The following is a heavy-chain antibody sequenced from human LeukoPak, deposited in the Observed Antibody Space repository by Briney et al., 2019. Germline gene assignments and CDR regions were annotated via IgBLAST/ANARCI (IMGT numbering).Heavy chain of an antibody. CDR3: ARTPSGIQPFDY. Sequence: SETLSLTCTVSGGSISSYYWSWIRQPPGKGLEWIGSIYYSGSTYYNPSLKSRVTISVDTSKNQFSLKLSSVTAADTAVYYCARTPSGIQPFDYWGQGTLVTVSS. CDR1: GGSISSYY. D-gene: IGHD5-18*01. J-gene: IGHJ4*02. V-gene: IGHV4-59*12. CDR2: IYYSGST.